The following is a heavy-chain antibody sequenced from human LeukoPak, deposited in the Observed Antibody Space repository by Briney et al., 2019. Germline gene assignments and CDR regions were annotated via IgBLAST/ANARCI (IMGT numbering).Heavy chain of an antibody. Sequence: PSETLSLTCTVSGGSISSGGYYWSWIRQHPGKGLEWIGYIYYSGSTYYNPSLKSRATISVDTSKNQFSLKLSSVTAADTAVYYCASHDYGDLYFDYWGQGTLVTVSS. J-gene: IGHJ4*02. CDR3: ASHDYGDLYFDY. CDR2: IYYSGST. V-gene: IGHV4-31*03. CDR1: GGSISSGGYY. D-gene: IGHD4-17*01.